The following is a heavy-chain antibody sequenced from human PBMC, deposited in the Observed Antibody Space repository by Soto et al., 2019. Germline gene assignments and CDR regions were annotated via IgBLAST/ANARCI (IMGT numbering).Heavy chain of an antibody. CDR2: INPNSGGT. J-gene: IGHJ6*02. CDR3: ARVGGGLASLGYYGMDV. Sequence: GASVKVSCQASGYTFIGYYIHWVRQAPGQGPEWMGWINPNSGGTNYAQRSHGWVTMTRXXXXSXXXMXLXRLKSDDTAVYSWARVGGGLASLGYYGMDVWG. D-gene: IGHD3-10*01. CDR1: GYTFIGYY. V-gene: IGHV1-2*04.